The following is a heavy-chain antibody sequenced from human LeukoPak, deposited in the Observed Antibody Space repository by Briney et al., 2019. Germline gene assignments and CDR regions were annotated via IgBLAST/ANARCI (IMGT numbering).Heavy chain of an antibody. D-gene: IGHD2-15*01. J-gene: IGHJ4*02. Sequence: GGSLRLSCAASGFTFSSSWMSWVRQAPGMGLEWVSNIKQDGSEKYYVDSVKGRFTISRDNAKNSLYLQMNSLRAEETAVYYCAIGDYFGYRGQGTLVTVSS. CDR1: GFTFSSSW. CDR2: IKQDGSEK. V-gene: IGHV3-7*01. CDR3: AIGDYFGY.